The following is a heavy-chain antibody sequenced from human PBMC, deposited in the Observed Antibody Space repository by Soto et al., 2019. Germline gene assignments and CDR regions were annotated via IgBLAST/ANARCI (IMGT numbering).Heavy chain of an antibody. CDR2: INPKSGAT. CDR3: VYYCAKANYGGDDHFQEGLDV. V-gene: IGHV1-2*02. Sequence: ASVKVSCKASGYMFTGYVLHWVRQAPGQGLQWMGWINPKSGATDYAQKFQGRVTMTREMSTNTAYLELSGLRSGDTADDTAVYYCAKANYGGDDHFQEGLDVGGQGNTVPISS. D-gene: IGHD2-21*02. J-gene: IGHJ6*02. CDR1: GYMFTGYV.